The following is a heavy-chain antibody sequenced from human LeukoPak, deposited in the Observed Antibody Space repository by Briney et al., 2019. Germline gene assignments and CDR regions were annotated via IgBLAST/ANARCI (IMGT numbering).Heavy chain of an antibody. Sequence: GGSLRLSCAASGXTFGDYDMHWVRQAPGKGLEWVSLIRADGATTRYTDSVKGRFTISRDNSKDSLYLQMNSLRTEDTALYYCARDNTGSYEYWGQGTLVTVSP. V-gene: IGHV3-43*02. CDR1: GXTFGDYD. CDR3: ARDNTGSYEY. J-gene: IGHJ4*02. CDR2: IRADGATT. D-gene: IGHD1-26*01.